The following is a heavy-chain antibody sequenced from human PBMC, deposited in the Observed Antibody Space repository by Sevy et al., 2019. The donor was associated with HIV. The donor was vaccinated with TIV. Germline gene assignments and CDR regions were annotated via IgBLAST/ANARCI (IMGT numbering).Heavy chain of an antibody. V-gene: IGHV3-23*01. CDR2: FYGSSGAT. Sequence: GGSLRLSCKPSGFTFISYAMNWVRQAPGKGLEWVSTFYGSSGATYYGDSVKGRFTISRDNSKNTLYLQMNSLRTDDTAVCYCAGGRYDSSGSFDAFDIWGQGTMVTVSS. CDR1: GFTFISYA. D-gene: IGHD3-22*01. J-gene: IGHJ3*02. CDR3: AGGRYDSSGSFDAFDI.